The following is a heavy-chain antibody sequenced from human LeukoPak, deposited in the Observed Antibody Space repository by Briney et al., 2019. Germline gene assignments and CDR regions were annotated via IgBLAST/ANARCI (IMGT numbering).Heavy chain of an antibody. Sequence: GGSLTLTLAASGFTFSSSWIAWVRQAPGKGLEWLANIKEDGTTKNYIDSVKGRFTISRDNAKNSLYLQMNSLRAGDTAVYFCARDRAYRCLDLWGQGILVTVAS. D-gene: IGHD2-15*01. CDR3: ARDRAYRCLDL. CDR2: IKEDGTTK. V-gene: IGHV3-7*04. CDR1: GFTFSSSW. J-gene: IGHJ4*02.